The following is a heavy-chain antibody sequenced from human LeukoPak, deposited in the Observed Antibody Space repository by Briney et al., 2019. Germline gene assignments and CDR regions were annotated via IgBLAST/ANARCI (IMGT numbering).Heavy chain of an antibody. CDR1: GGSMISGPYY. J-gene: IGHJ6*03. V-gene: IGHV4-61*02. CDR2: IFTSGST. Sequence: SETLSLTCTVSGGSMISGPYYWSWIRRPAGRGLEWIGRIFTSGSTNYNPSLKSRVTMSLDMSKNQFSLSLSSVTAADTAVYYCARGDIVVVPAAMYYYYYYMDVWGKGTTVTVSS. CDR3: ARGDIVVVPAAMYYYYYYMDV. D-gene: IGHD2-2*01.